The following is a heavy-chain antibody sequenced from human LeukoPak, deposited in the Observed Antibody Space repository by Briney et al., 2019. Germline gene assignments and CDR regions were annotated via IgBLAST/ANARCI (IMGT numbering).Heavy chain of an antibody. CDR3: ARRYYYDSSGYYSHFDY. D-gene: IGHD3-22*01. J-gene: IGHJ4*02. Sequence: ASVKVSCXASGYTFTIYGISWVRQARGQGLEWMGWISAYNGNTNYAQKLQGRVTMTTDTSTSTAYMELRSLRSDDTAVYYCARRYYYDSSGYYSHFDYWGQGTLVTVSS. V-gene: IGHV1-18*01. CDR2: ISAYNGNT. CDR1: GYTFTIYG.